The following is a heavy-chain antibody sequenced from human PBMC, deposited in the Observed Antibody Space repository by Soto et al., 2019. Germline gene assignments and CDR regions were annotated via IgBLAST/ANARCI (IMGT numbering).Heavy chain of an antibody. CDR3: ARVTPYGDYVDY. D-gene: IGHD4-17*01. J-gene: IGHJ4*02. CDR2: MNPNSGNT. CDR1: GYTFTSYD. V-gene: IGHV1-8*01. Sequence: QVQLVQSGAEVKKPGASVKVSCKASGYTFTSYDINWVRQATGQGLEWMGWMNPNSGNTGYAQKFQGRGTMTRNTSISKPYMARSSLRSEDTAVYYCARVTPYGDYVDYWGQGTLVTVSS.